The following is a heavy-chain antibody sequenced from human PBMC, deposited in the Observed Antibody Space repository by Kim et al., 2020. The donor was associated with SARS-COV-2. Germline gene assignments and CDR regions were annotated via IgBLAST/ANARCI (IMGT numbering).Heavy chain of an antibody. Sequence: RVTISVDTSKNQFSLKLSSVTAADTAVYYCARARGIVVVVAAINYYGMDVWGQGTTVTVSS. V-gene: IGHV4-34*01. D-gene: IGHD2-15*01. J-gene: IGHJ6*02. CDR3: ARARGIVVVVAAINYYGMDV.